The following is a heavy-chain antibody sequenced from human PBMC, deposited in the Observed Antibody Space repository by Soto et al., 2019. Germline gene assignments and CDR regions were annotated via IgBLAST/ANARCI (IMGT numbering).Heavy chain of an antibody. D-gene: IGHD7-27*01. CDR2: ISYIGTT. V-gene: IGHV4-61*01. Sequence: PSETLSLTCSVSGGSVSSGSFYCSWIRQPPGKGLEWIGYISYIGTTTYNPSLESRLTISLDTSKNQFSLKLSSVTAADTAVYYCARAKFESTGWHQFDIWGQGTLVTVSS. CDR3: ARAKFESTGWHQFDI. J-gene: IGHJ4*02. CDR1: GGSVSSGSFY.